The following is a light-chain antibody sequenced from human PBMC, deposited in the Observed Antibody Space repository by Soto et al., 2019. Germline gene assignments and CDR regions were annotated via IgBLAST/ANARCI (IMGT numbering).Light chain of an antibody. J-gene: IGKJ5*01. CDR2: GAS. CDR1: QSVISTY. CDR3: QQYNNWPFS. V-gene: IGKV3-20*01. Sequence: IGLTHSPGTLSLSPWEIATLSCRASQSVISTYLAWYQQKPGQAPRLLIYGASSRATGIPDRFSGTGSETDFTLTISGLQSEDSAIYFCQQYNNWPFSFGQGTRLEIK.